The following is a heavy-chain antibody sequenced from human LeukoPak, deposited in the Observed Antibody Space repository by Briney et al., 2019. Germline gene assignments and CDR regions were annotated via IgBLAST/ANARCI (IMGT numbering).Heavy chain of an antibody. CDR1: GYTFTSYG. CDR2: ISAYNGNT. J-gene: IGHJ4*02. CDR3: ARLKYDFWSGTFDY. Sequence: ASVKVSCKASGYTFTSYGISWVRQAPGQGLEWMGWISAYNGNTNYAQKLQGRVTMTTDTSTSTAYMELRSLRSDDTAVYYCARLKYDFWSGTFDYWGQGTLVTVSS. V-gene: IGHV1-18*01. D-gene: IGHD3-3*01.